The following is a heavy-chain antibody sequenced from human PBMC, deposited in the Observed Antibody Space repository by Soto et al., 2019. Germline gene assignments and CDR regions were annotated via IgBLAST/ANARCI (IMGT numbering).Heavy chain of an antibody. J-gene: IGHJ4*02. CDR3: ARDDGGAYDPVE. Sequence: SETLSLTCTVSGVSISSGDYYWSWIRQPPGKGLEWIGYIYYSGSTYYNPSLKSRVTLSVDTSKNQFSLKLSSVTAADTAVYYCARDDGGAYDPVEWGQGTLVTVSS. CDR1: GVSISSGDYY. D-gene: IGHD3-22*01. V-gene: IGHV4-30-4*01. CDR2: IYYSGST.